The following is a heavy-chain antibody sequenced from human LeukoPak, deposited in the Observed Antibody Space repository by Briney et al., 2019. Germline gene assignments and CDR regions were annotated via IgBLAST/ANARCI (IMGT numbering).Heavy chain of an antibody. CDR3: ARDPLVLWFGELLAVSMDRYFDY. D-gene: IGHD3-10*01. CDR2: ISAYNGNT. CDR1: GYTFTSYG. V-gene: IGHV1-18*01. J-gene: IGHJ4*02. Sequence: ASVKVSCKASGYTFTSYGISWVRQAPGQGLEWMGWISAYNGNTNYAQKLQGRVTMTTDTSTSTAYMELRSLRSDDTAVYYCARDPLVLWFGELLAVSMDRYFDYWGQGTLVTVSS.